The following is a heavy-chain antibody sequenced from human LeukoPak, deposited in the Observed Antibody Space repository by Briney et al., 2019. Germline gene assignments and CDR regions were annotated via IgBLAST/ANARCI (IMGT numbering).Heavy chain of an antibody. CDR2: IIPIFGTA. CDR1: GGTFNSYA. V-gene: IGHV1-69*13. D-gene: IGHD5-12*01. J-gene: IGHJ6*03. Sequence: ASVKVSCKASGGTFNSYAISWVRQAPGQGLEWMGGIIPIFGTANYAQKFQGRVTITADESTSTAYMELSSLRSEDTAVYYCARDQRGYGHYYYYYMDVWGKGTTVTVSS. CDR3: ARDQRGYGHYYYYYMDV.